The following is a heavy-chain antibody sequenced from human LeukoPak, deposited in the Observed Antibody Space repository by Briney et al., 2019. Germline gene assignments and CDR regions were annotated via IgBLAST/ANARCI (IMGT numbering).Heavy chain of an antibody. Sequence: ASVKVSCKASGYTFTSYAMHWVRQAPGQRLERMGWINAGNGNTKYSQKFQGRVTITRDTSASTAYMELSSLRSEDTAVYYCARALVAHSSGWYSLGYWGQGTLVTVSS. J-gene: IGHJ4*02. CDR2: INAGNGNT. D-gene: IGHD6-19*01. V-gene: IGHV1-3*01. CDR1: GYTFTSYA. CDR3: ARALVAHSSGWYSLGY.